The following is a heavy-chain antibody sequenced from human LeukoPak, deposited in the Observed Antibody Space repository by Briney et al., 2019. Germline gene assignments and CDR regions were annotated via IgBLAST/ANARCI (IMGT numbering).Heavy chain of an antibody. Sequence: GGPLRLSCAASGFTFSSYWMHWVRQAPGKGLVWVSRISSDGTSTSYADSVKGRFTISRDNAKNTLYLQMNSLRAEDTAVYYCAGGYRYFHHWGQGTLVTVSS. CDR1: GFTFSSYW. D-gene: IGHD1-1*01. CDR3: AGGYRYFHH. V-gene: IGHV3-74*01. CDR2: ISSDGTST. J-gene: IGHJ1*01.